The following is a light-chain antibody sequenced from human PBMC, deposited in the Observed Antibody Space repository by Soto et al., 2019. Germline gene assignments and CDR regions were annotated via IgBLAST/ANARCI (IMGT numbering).Light chain of an antibody. J-gene: IGKJ4*01. V-gene: IGKV3-11*01. Sequence: EIVLTQSPATLSLSPGNRATLSCRASESVSRYLAWYQQKPGQAPRLLIYDASNRATGIPARFSGSGSGTDFTLTITRLEPADFAVYYGQQRSNWPSSFGGGTKVEIK. CDR1: ESVSRY. CDR2: DAS. CDR3: QQRSNWPSS.